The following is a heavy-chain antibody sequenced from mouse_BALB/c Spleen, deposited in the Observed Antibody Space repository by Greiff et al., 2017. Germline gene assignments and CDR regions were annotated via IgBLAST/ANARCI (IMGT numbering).Heavy chain of an antibody. V-gene: IGHV1-18*01. D-gene: IGHD2-4*01. J-gene: IGHJ4*01. CDR1: GYTFTDYN. CDR3: ARRGELRRDAMDY. CDR2: INPNNGGT. Sequence: EVKLVESGPELVKPGASVKIPCKASGYTFTDYNMDWVKQSHGKSLEWIGDINPNNGGTIYNQKFKGKATLTVDKSSSTAYMELRSLTSEDTAVYYCARRGELRRDAMDYWGQGTSVTVSS.